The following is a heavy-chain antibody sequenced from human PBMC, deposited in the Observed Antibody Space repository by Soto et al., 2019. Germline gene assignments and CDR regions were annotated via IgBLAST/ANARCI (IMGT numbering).Heavy chain of an antibody. CDR2: IYYSGST. J-gene: IGHJ4*02. CDR3: ALEGQGGRGGTFDY. Sequence: SETLSLTCTVSGGSISSSSYYWGWIRQPPGKGLEWIGSIYYSGSTYYNPSLKSRVTISVDTSKNQFSLKLSSVTAADTAVYYCALEGQGGRGGTFDYWGQGTLVTVAS. D-gene: IGHD2-15*01. CDR1: GGSISSSSYY. V-gene: IGHV4-39*01.